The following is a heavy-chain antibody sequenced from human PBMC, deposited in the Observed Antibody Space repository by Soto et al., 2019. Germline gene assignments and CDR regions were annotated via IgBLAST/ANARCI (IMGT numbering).Heavy chain of an antibody. J-gene: IGHJ6*02. CDR3: ARNSLTRYYNSYYSMDV. D-gene: IGHD3-9*01. V-gene: IGHV5-51*01. Sequence: PGESLTITCTSSGCSFSRYWIAWVRLMPGKGLEWMGSIYPDDSDTKYSPSFQGQVTISADKSISAAYLQWSSLKASDTAIYYCARNSLTRYYNSYYSMDVWGQGPTVLVSS. CDR1: GCSFSRYW. CDR2: IYPDDSDT.